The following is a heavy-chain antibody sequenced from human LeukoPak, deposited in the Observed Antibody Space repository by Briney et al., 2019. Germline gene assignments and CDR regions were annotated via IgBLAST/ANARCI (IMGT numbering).Heavy chain of an antibody. CDR1: GFTFSSYG. CDR2: ISGSGGST. CDR3: ARVSISYDYVWGSYRPHYYFDY. J-gene: IGHJ4*02. Sequence: GGSLRLSCAASGFTFSSYGMSWVRQAPGKGLEWVSAISGSGGSTYYADSVKGRFTISRDNSKNTLYLQMNSLRAEDTAVYYCARVSISYDYVWGSYRPHYYFDYWGQGTLVTVSS. V-gene: IGHV3-23*01. D-gene: IGHD3-16*02.